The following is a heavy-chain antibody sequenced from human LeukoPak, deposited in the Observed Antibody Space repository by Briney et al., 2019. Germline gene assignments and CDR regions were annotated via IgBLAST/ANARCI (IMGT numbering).Heavy chain of an antibody. CDR1: GFTVSSNY. J-gene: IGHJ6*03. CDR2: IHSGDNT. V-gene: IGHV3-53*01. D-gene: IGHD3-22*01. CDR3: ARDLYDSSGYYFSYYYYYYMDV. Sequence: GGSLRLSCAASGFTVSSNYMTWVRQAPGKGLEWVSVIHSGDNTYYADSVKGRFTISRDNSKNTLYLQMNSLRAEDTAVYYCARDLYDSSGYYFSYYYYYYMDVWGKGTTVTVSS.